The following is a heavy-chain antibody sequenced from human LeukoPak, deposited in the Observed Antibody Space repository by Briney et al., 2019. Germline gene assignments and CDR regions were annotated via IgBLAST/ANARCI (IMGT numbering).Heavy chain of an antibody. Sequence: GESLQISCKGSGYTFTNYWIGWVRQLPGKGLEWMGIIYPGDSDTRYSPSFQGQVTISADKSISTAYLQWSSLKASDTTMYYCARLGLLSYFDYWGQGTLVTVSS. CDR3: ARLGLLSYFDY. D-gene: IGHD2-15*01. V-gene: IGHV5-51*01. J-gene: IGHJ4*02. CDR1: GYTFTNYW. CDR2: IYPGDSDT.